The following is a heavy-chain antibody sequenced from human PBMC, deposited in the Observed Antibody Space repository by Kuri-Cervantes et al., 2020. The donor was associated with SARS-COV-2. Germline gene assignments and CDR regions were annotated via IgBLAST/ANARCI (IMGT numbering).Heavy chain of an antibody. CDR1: GFTFSSYA. J-gene: IGHJ4*02. V-gene: IGHV3-30-3*01. Sequence: GESLKISCAASGFTFSSYAMHWVRQAPGKGLEWVAVISYDGSNKYYADPVKGRFTISRDNSKNTLYLQMNSLRAEDTAVYYCARESLGMSPWGFDYWGQGTLVTVSS. CDR2: ISYDGSNK. D-gene: IGHD7-27*01. CDR3: ARESLGMSPWGFDY.